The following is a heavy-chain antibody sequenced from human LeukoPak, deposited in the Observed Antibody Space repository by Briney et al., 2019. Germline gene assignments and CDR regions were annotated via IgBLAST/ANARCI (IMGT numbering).Heavy chain of an antibody. Sequence: SQTLSLTCTVSGGSISSGGYYWSWLRQHPGKGLEWIGYIYYSGSTYYNPSLKSRVTISVDTSKNQFSLKLSSVTAADTAVYYCARSRREATVVSLDYWGQGTLVTVSS. V-gene: IGHV4-31*03. J-gene: IGHJ4*02. D-gene: IGHD4-23*01. CDR3: ARSRREATVVSLDY. CDR1: GGSISSGGYY. CDR2: IYYSGST.